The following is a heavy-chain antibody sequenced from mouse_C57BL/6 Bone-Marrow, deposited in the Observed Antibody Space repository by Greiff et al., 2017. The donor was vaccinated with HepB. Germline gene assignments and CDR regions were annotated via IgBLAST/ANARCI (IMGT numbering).Heavy chain of an antibody. CDR3: ARHVYYGSSYGYAMDY. D-gene: IGHD1-1*01. CDR2: IWSDGST. Sequence: VQRVESGPGLVAPSQSLSITCTVSGFSLTSYGVHWVRQPPGKGLEWLVVIWSDGSTTYNSALKSRLSISKDNSKSQVFLKMNSLQTDDTAMYYCARHVYYGSSYGYAMDYWGQGTSVTVSS. CDR1: GFSLTSYG. J-gene: IGHJ4*01. V-gene: IGHV2-6-1*01.